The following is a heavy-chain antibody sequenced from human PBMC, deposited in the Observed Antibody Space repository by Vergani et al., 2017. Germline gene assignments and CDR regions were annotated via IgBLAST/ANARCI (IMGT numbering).Heavy chain of an antibody. CDR1: GYTFTSYG. CDR2: ISAYNGNT. D-gene: IGHD2-15*01. Sequence: QVQLVQSGAEVKKPGASVKVSCKASGYTFTSYGISWVRQAPGQGLEWMGWISAYNGNTNYAQKLQGRVTMTTDTSTRTAYMELRSLRSDDTAVYYCARNHYCSGGSCYSPNWFDPWGQGTLVTVSS. V-gene: IGHV1-18*01. CDR3: ARNHYCSGGSCYSPNWFDP. J-gene: IGHJ5*02.